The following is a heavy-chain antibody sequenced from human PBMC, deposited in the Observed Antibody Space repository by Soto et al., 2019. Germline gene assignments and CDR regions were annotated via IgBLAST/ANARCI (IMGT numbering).Heavy chain of an antibody. V-gene: IGHV4-34*01. CDR2: INHSGST. D-gene: IGHD2-2*01. CDR1: GGSFSGYY. Sequence: SETLSLTCAVYGGSFSGYYWSWIRQPPGKGLEWIGEINHSGSTNYNPSLKSRVTISVDTSKNQFSLKLSSVTAADTAVYYCAGGYCSSTSCYVVWFDPWGQGTLVTVSS. CDR3: AGGYCSSTSCYVVWFDP. J-gene: IGHJ5*02.